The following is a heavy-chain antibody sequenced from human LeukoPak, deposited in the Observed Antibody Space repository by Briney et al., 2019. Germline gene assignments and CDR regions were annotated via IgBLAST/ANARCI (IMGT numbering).Heavy chain of an antibody. J-gene: IGHJ5*02. CDR3: ARVDTTIFGVVIMGFDP. D-gene: IGHD3-3*01. Sequence: SEPLSLPCTVSGGSISSSSYYWGWIRQPPGKGLEWIGSIYYSGSAYYNPSLKSRVTISVDTSKNQFSLKLSSVTAADTAVYYCARVDTTIFGVVIMGFDPWGQGTLVTVSS. V-gene: IGHV4-39*01. CDR1: GGSISSSSYY. CDR2: IYYSGSA.